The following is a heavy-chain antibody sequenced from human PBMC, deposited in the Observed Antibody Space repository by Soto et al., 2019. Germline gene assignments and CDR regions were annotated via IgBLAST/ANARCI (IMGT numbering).Heavy chain of an antibody. CDR1: GYTFTSYA. Sequence: ASVKVSCKASGYTFTSYAMHWVRQAPGQRLEWMGWINAGNGNTKYSQKFQGRVTITRDTSASTAYMELSSLRSEDTAVYYCARSDYDYVWGSYRYYFDYWGQGTLVTVS. CDR3: ARSDYDYVWGSYRYYFDY. CDR2: INAGNGNT. D-gene: IGHD3-16*02. J-gene: IGHJ4*02. V-gene: IGHV1-3*01.